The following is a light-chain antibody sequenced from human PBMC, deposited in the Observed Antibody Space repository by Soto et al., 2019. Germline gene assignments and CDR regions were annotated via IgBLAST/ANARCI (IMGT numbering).Light chain of an antibody. CDR1: QSVSSY. V-gene: IGKV3-11*01. Sequence: EIVLTQSPATLSLSPGERATLSCRASQSVSSYLAWYQQKPGQAPRLLIYDASNRATGIPARFSGSGSGTDFTLSISSLEPEDFAVYYCQQRSNWPWTFGQGNKGGYQ. CDR3: QQRSNWPWT. J-gene: IGKJ1*01. CDR2: DAS.